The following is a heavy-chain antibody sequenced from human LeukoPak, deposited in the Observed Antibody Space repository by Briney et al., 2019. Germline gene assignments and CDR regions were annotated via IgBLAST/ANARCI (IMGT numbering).Heavy chain of an antibody. CDR1: ESIFTYYH. J-gene: IGHJ5*02. CDR3: GLVTPGNWWFDP. V-gene: IGHV1-2*02. CDR2: INRNSGDT. D-gene: IGHD2-21*02. Sequence: ASVKVSCKASESIFTYYHMHWVRQAPGQGLDWMGWINRNSGDTKYAQKFRGRVTMTRDTYISKTYMELTSLRSDDTAVYYCGLVTPGNWWFDPWGQGTLVTVSS.